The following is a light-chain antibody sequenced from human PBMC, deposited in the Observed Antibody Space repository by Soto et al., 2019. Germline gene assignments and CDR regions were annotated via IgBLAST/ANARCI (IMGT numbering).Light chain of an antibody. CDR3: QQYNSYSPWT. Sequence: IQSTQSPSSLSASVGDRVTITCRASQGISSYLAWYQQKPGKAPKLLIYAASTLQSGVPSRFSGSGSGTDFTLTISSLQPEDFATYYCQQYNSYSPWTFGQGTKVDIK. V-gene: IGKV1-9*01. CDR2: AAS. J-gene: IGKJ1*01. CDR1: QGISSY.